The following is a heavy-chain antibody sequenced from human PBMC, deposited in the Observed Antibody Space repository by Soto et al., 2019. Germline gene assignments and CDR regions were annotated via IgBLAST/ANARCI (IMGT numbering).Heavy chain of an antibody. Sequence: SETHCVTCTVAGGSSISYGCRWFRQPPGKGLEWIGSIYYIESTYYKPSLKSRVTISVDTSKNQFSLRLTSVTAADTAVYYCATHPPYGPLDHWGQGTLVTVSS. CDR1: GGSSISYG. V-gene: IGHV4-59*05. D-gene: IGHD4-17*01. CDR2: IYYIEST. CDR3: ATHPPYGPLDH. J-gene: IGHJ4*02.